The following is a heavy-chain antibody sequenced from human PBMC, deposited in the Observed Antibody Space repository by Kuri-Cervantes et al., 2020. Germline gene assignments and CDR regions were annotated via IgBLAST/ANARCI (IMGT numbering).Heavy chain of an antibody. D-gene: IGHD4-17*01. Sequence: GGSLRLSCAASGFTFSRYDMHWVRQVNGKGLEWVSTVTTTDYTFYVDSVKGRFTITRENARDSLYIQMKSLRAGDTAMYYCVRDNGDYVFDKWGQGTLVTVSS. CDR2: VTTTDYT. CDR3: VRDNGDYVFDK. CDR1: GFTFSRYD. V-gene: IGHV3-13*04. J-gene: IGHJ4*02.